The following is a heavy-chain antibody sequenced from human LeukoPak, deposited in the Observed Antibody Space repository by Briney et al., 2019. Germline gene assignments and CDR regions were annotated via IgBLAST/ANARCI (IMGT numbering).Heavy chain of an antibody. CDR2: IYYSGST. V-gene: IGHV4-30-4*02. CDR3: ARASDRYYYGSGSYYNGVFDP. Sequence: PSETLSLTCTVSGGSISSGDYYWSWIRQPPGKGLEWIGYIYYSGSTYYNPSLKSRVTISVDTSKNQFSLKLSSVTAADTAVYYCARASDRYYYGSGSYYNGVFDPWGQGTLVTVSS. CDR1: GGSISSGDYY. J-gene: IGHJ5*02. D-gene: IGHD3-10*01.